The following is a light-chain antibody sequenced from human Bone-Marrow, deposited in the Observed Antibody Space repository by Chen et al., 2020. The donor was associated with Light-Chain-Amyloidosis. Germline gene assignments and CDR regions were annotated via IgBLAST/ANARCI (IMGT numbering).Light chain of an antibody. J-gene: IGLJ2*01. CDR1: SRDIGTFNY. CDR2: EVS. CDR3: SSYTSTTTDVI. V-gene: IGLV2-14*01. Sequence: QSALTQPASVSGSPGQSITISCTGTSRDIGTFNYVSWYQQHPGKAPQLIIFEVSNRPSGVSGRFSGSKSGNTASLTISGLQPGDEADFYCSSYTSTTTDVIFGGGTKLTVL.